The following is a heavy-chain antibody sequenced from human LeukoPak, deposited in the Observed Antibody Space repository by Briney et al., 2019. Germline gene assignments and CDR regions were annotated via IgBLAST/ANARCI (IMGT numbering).Heavy chain of an antibody. V-gene: IGHV1-8*02. Sequence: ASVKVSCKASGYTFTSYYIHWVRQAPGQGLEWMGWMNPNSGNTGYAQKFQGRVTMTRNTSISTAYMELSSLRSEDTAVYYCARAERSGYYFDYWGQGTLVTVSS. CDR2: MNPNSGNT. D-gene: IGHD3-3*01. CDR3: ARAERSGYYFDY. CDR1: GYTFTSYY. J-gene: IGHJ4*02.